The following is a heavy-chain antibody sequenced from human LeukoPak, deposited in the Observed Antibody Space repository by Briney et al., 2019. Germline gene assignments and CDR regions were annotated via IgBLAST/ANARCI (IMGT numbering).Heavy chain of an antibody. J-gene: IGHJ3*02. CDR1: GFTFSNYA. V-gene: IGHV3-30*04. CDR2: IFYDGSTK. Sequence: GGSLRLSCAASGFTFSNYAMHWVRQAPGKGLEWVAVIFYDGSTKYYADSVKGRFTISRDNSKNTLYLQMSSLRAEDTAVYYCAKKAFDIWGQGTMVTVSS. CDR3: AKKAFDI.